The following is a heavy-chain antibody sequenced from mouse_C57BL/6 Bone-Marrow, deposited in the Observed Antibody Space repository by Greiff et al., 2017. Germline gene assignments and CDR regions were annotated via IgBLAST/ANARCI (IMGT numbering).Heavy chain of an antibody. CDR2: IYPRSGNT. CDR3: ARPHYYGSSYRTWFAY. CDR1: GYTFTSYG. Sequence: QVQLQQSGAELARPGASVKLSCKASGYTFTSYGISWVKQRTGQGLEWIGEIYPRSGNTYYNEKFKGKATLTADKSSSTAYMELRSLTSEDSAVYFCARPHYYGSSYRTWFAYGGQGTLVTVSA. D-gene: IGHD1-1*01. V-gene: IGHV1-81*01. J-gene: IGHJ3*01.